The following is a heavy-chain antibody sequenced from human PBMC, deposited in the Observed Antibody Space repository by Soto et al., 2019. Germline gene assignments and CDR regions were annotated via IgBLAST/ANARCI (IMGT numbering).Heavy chain of an antibody. D-gene: IGHD6-19*01. Sequence: EVQLVESGGGLVQPGRSLRLSCAASGFTFDDYAMHWVRQAPGKGLEWVSGISWNSGSIGYADSVKGRFTISRDNAKNSLYLQMNSLGAEDTALYYCAKTYSSGWYLGNDAFDIWGQGTMVTVSS. V-gene: IGHV3-9*01. J-gene: IGHJ3*02. CDR2: ISWNSGSI. CDR3: AKTYSSGWYLGNDAFDI. CDR1: GFTFDDYA.